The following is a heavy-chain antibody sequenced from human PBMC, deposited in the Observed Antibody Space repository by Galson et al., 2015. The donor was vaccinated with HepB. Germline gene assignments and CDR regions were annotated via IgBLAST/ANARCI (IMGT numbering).Heavy chain of an antibody. D-gene: IGHD6-6*01. CDR3: ARRLGAARPNYYYYYMDV. Sequence: SVKVSCKASGYTFTSYDINWVRQATGQGLERMGWMNPNSGNTGYAQKFQGRVTMTGNTSISTAYMELSSLRSEDTAVYYCARRLGAARPNYYYYYMDVWGKGTTVTVSS. CDR1: GYTFTSYD. J-gene: IGHJ6*03. CDR2: MNPNSGNT. V-gene: IGHV1-8*01.